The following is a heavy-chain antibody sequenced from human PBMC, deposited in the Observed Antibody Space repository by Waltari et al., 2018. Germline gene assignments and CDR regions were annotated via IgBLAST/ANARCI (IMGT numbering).Heavy chain of an antibody. V-gene: IGHV4-38-2*02. D-gene: IGHD4-17*01. CDR1: GYSISSGYY. CDR2: IYHSGST. J-gene: IGHJ4*02. CDR3: ARTGDYGGNSGSIDY. Sequence: QVQLQESGPGLVKPSETLSLTCTVSGYSISSGYYWVWIRQPPGKGLGWIGGIYHSGSTYNNPALKSRVTISVDTSKNQFSLKLSSVTAADTAVYYCARTGDYGGNSGSIDYWGQGTLVTVSS.